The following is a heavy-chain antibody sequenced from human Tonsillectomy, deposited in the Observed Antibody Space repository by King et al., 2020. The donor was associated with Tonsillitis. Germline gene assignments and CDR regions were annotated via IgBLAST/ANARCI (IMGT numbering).Heavy chain of an antibody. J-gene: IGHJ3*02. CDR3: ARDRWYDFWGAAGALDI. D-gene: IGHD3-3*01. V-gene: IGHV3-48*01. Sequence: VQLVESGGGLVQPGGSLRLSSAASGFALSSYTMNWVRQAPGKGREGVSYISSSSSTIYYADSVKGRFIISRDNAKNSLYLQMNSLRAEDTAVYYCARDRWYDFWGAAGALDIWGQGTMVTVSS. CDR1: GFALSSYT. CDR2: ISSSSSTI.